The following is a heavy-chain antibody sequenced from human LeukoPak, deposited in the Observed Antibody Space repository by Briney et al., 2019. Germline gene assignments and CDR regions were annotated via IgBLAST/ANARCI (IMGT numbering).Heavy chain of an antibody. J-gene: IGHJ4*02. V-gene: IGHV4-61*02. CDR1: GGSISSGSYY. Sequence: SETLSLTCTVSGGSISSGSYYWSWIRQPAGKGLGWIGRIYTSGSTNYNPSLKSRVTISVDTSKNQFSLRLSSVTAADTAVYYCARAYVWGSYRYRYFDYWGQGTLVTVSS. CDR3: ARAYVWGSYRYRYFDY. D-gene: IGHD3-16*02. CDR2: IYTSGST.